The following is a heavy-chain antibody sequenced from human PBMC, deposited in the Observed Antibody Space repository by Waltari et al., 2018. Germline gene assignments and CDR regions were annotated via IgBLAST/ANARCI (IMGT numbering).Heavy chain of an antibody. D-gene: IGHD3-10*01. J-gene: IGHJ6*02. CDR2: IYYSGST. CDR3: ARDPGSNYYYCGMDV. V-gene: IGHV4-59*01. CDR1: VGPISSTS. Sequence: QVQLQESGPGLVKLSETLSLTCTVPVGPISSTSWSWFRQPPGKELEWIGYIYYSGSTNYNPSLKSRVTISVDTSKNQFSLKLSSVTTADTAVYYCARDPGSNYYYCGMDVWGQGTTVTVSS.